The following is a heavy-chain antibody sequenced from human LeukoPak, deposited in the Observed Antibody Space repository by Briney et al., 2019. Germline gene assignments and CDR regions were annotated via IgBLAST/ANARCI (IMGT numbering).Heavy chain of an antibody. CDR1: GFIFNNYW. V-gene: IGHV3-7*01. Sequence: GGSLRLSCAASGFIFNNYWMTWVRQTPGKGREVVANLNRDGSVKNHIDSVRGRFTISRDNADYSLDLQMNSLRAEDTAVYYCARDPGFSSFDYWGQGALVIVSS. D-gene: IGHD6-13*01. CDR3: ARDPGFSSFDY. CDR2: LNRDGSVK. J-gene: IGHJ4*02.